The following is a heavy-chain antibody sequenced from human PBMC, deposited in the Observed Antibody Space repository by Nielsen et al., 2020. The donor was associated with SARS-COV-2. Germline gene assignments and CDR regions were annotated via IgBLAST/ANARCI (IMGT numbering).Heavy chain of an antibody. V-gene: IGHV3-30-3*01. J-gene: IGHJ4*02. D-gene: IGHD4-11*01. Sequence: GESLKISCAASGFTFSSYAMHLVRQAPGKGLEWVAVISYDGSNNYYADSVKGRFTISRDNSKNTLYLQMNSLRAEDTAVYYCARGQTTVTTYLDYWGQGTLVTVSS. CDR1: GFTFSSYA. CDR3: ARGQTTVTTYLDY. CDR2: ISYDGSNN.